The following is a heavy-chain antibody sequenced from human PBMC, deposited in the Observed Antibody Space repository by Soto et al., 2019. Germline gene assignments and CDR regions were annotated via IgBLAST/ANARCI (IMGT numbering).Heavy chain of an antibody. D-gene: IGHD2-15*01. Sequence: ASVKVSCKASGYTFTGYYMHWVRQAPGQGLEWMGWINPNSGGTNYAQKFQGWVTMTRDASISTAYMELSRLRSDDTAVYYCARTRSGYYSNYGMDVWGQGTTVTVSS. CDR3: ARTRSGYYSNYGMDV. CDR1: GYTFTGYY. CDR2: INPNSGGT. V-gene: IGHV1-2*04. J-gene: IGHJ6*02.